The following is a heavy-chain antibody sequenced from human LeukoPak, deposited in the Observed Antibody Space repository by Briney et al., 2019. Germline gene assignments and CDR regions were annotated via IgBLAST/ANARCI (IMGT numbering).Heavy chain of an antibody. J-gene: IGHJ6*03. D-gene: IGHD1-1*01. CDR1: GFTFSSYA. Sequence: PGGSLRLSCAASGFTFSSYAMHWVRQAPGKGLEYVSAISSNGGSTYYANSVKGRFTISRDNSKNTLYLQMGTLRAEDMAVYYCARDGFPGTSYYYYMDVWGKGTTVTVSS. V-gene: IGHV3-64*01. CDR3: ARDGFPGTSYYYYMDV. CDR2: ISSNGGST.